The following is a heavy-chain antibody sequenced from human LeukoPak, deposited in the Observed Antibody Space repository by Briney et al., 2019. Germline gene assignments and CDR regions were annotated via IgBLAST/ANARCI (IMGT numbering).Heavy chain of an antibody. Sequence: SGGSLRLSCAASGFTFSSYAMSWVRQAPGKGLEWVSAISGSGGSTYYADSVKGRFTISRDNSKNTLYLQMNSLRAEDTAVYYCARRPSSSGLFDYWGQGTLVTVSS. CDR2: ISGSGGST. V-gene: IGHV3-23*01. CDR3: ARRPSSSGLFDY. CDR1: GFTFSSYA. D-gene: IGHD6-6*01. J-gene: IGHJ4*02.